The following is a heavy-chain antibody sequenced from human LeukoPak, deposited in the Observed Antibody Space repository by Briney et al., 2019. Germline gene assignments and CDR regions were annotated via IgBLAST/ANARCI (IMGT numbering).Heavy chain of an antibody. Sequence: ASVKVSCKASGYTFTGYYMHWVRQAPGQGLEWMGWINPNSGGTNYAQKFQGRVTITADESTSTAYMELSSLRSEDTAVYYCARTPGYQLPLYWGQGTLVTVSS. D-gene: IGHD2-2*01. CDR1: GYTFTGYY. CDR2: INPNSGGT. V-gene: IGHV1-2*02. J-gene: IGHJ4*02. CDR3: ARTPGYQLPLY.